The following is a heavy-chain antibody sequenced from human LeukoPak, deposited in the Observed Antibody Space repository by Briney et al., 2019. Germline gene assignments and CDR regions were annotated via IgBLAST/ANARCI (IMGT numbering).Heavy chain of an antibody. CDR3: AAWGLRDY. D-gene: IGHD4-17*01. J-gene: IGHJ4*02. CDR2: ISWNSGSI. V-gene: IGHV3-9*01. CDR1: GFTFDDYA. Sequence: GGSLRLSCAASGFTFDDYAMHWVRQAPGKGLEWVSGISWNSGSIGYADSVKGRFTISRDNAKNSLYLQMNSLRAEDTALYYCAAWGLRDYWGRGTLVTVSS.